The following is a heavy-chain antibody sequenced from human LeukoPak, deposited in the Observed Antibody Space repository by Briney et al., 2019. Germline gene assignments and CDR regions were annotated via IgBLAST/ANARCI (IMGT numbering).Heavy chain of an antibody. V-gene: IGHV3-23*01. CDR1: VFTFGNFG. J-gene: IGHJ2*01. CDR3: ARVLVSSGTGYFDL. Sequence: GGSLRLSCEASVFTFGNFGMTWVRQAPGKGLQWVSGITGSSTWTYYAASVKGRFTVSRDNSQNTLHLQMNSLRADDTAVYYCARVLVSSGTGYFDLWGRGTLVTVSS. CDR2: ITGSSTWT. D-gene: IGHD3-10*01.